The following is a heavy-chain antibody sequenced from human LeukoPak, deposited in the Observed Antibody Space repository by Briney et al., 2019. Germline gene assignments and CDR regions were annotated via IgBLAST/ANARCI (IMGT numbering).Heavy chain of an antibody. V-gene: IGHV3-7*01. CDR1: GFTFSSDW. J-gene: IGHJ4*02. CDR2: IKQDGSEK. Sequence: GGSLRLSCAASGFTFSSDWMSWVRQAPGKGLEWVANIKQDGSEKYYVDSVKGRFTISRDNAKNTLYLQMNSLRAEDTAVYYCASELLWFGEFDYWGQGTLVTVSS. D-gene: IGHD3-10*01. CDR3: ASELLWFGEFDY.